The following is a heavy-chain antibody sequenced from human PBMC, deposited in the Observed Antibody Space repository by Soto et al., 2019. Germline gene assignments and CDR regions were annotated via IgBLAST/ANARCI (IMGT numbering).Heavy chain of an antibody. Sequence: PGGSLRLSCAASGFTVSSNYMSWVRQAPGKGLEWVSVIYSGGSTYYADSVKGRFTISRDNSKNTLYLQMNSLRAEDTAVYYCARDRSDSSSWSYYYYGMDVWGQGTTVTVSS. CDR3: ARDRSDSSSWSYYYYGMDV. CDR1: GFTVSSNY. V-gene: IGHV3-66*01. J-gene: IGHJ6*02. CDR2: IYSGGST. D-gene: IGHD6-13*01.